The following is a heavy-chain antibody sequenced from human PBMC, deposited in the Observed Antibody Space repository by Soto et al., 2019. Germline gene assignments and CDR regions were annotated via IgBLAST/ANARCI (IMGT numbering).Heavy chain of an antibody. J-gene: IGHJ4*02. D-gene: IGHD3-10*01. CDR2: MNPKSGNT. CDR3: GRGGAFY. Sequence: QVQLVQSGAEVKKPGASVKISGKGSVYTYTSYDINWVRQATGQGLERKGWMNPKSGNTGYAQKFQGRVTMTRHTSISTAYMELSRLRSEDPAVYYCGRGGAFYWGQGTLVIVSS. CDR1: VYTYTSYD. V-gene: IGHV1-8*01.